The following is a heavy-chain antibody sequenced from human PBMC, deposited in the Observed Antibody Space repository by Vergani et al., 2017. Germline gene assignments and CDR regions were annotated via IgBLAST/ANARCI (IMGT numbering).Heavy chain of an antibody. CDR1: GFTFNQYV. CDR3: ARDLRLLYNRFDP. Sequence: QVQLVESGGGAVQPGRSLRLSCAASGFTFNQYVLYWVRQAPGKGLEWVAVTWYDGNNKQYADSVKGRFTISRDKSKSTMYLQMNSLRDEDTGVYYCARDLRLLYNRFDPWGQGTLVTVSS. D-gene: IGHD1-14*01. J-gene: IGHJ5*02. V-gene: IGHV3-33*01. CDR2: TWYDGNNK.